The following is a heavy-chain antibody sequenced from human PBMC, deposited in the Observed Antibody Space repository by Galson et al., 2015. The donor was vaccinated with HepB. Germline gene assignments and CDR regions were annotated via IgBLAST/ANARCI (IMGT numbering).Heavy chain of an antibody. J-gene: IGHJ6*03. D-gene: IGHD6-6*01. Sequence: SLRLSCEASGFTFSGSAMHWVRQAPGKGLEWVGRIRSKANSYAKAYAASVKGRFTISRDDSKNTEYLKMNSLKTEDTAVYYCTRRVSIAAPKGYYYMDVWGKGTTVTVPS. CDR1: GFTFSGSA. V-gene: IGHV3-73*01. CDR3: TRRVSIAAPKGYYYMDV. CDR2: IRSKANSYAK.